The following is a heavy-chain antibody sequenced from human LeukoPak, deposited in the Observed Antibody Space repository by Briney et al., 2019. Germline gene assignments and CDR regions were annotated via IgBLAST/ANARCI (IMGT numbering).Heavy chain of an antibody. Sequence: GGSLRLSCAASGFIFSYYGMHWVRQAPGKGLEWVAVIWYDGSNRYYADSLKGRFTISRDNSKNTLYLQMNSLTADDTAVYYCTRDPLGVLSYFDYWGQGTLVTVSS. CDR2: IWYDGSNR. V-gene: IGHV3-33*01. CDR3: TRDPLGVLSYFDY. CDR1: GFIFSYYG. J-gene: IGHJ4*02. D-gene: IGHD3-16*01.